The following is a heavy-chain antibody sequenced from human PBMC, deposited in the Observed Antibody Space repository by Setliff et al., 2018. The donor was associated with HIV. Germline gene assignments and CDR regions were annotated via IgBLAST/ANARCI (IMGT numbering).Heavy chain of an antibody. Sequence: PSETLSLTCTVSGGSISSHYWSWIRQPAGKGLEWIGRIYTSGSTNYNPSLKSRVTMSVDTSKNQFSLKLTSVTAADTAVYYCARGGTLTVRRFWFFDLWGRGTLVTVSS. CDR2: IYTSGST. CDR3: ARGGTLTVRRFWFFDL. J-gene: IGHJ2*01. D-gene: IGHD6-6*01. V-gene: IGHV4-4*07. CDR1: GGSISSHY.